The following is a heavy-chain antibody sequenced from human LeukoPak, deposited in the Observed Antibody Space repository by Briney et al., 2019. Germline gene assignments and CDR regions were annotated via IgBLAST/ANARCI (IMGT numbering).Heavy chain of an antibody. D-gene: IGHD3-22*01. CDR1: GGSISSYY. CDR3: ARLGYYYDSSGPPRYWFDP. Sequence: TSETLSLTCTVSGGSISSYYWSWIRQPPGKGLEWIGYIYYSGSTNYNPSLKSRVTISVDTSKNQFSLKLSSVTAADTAVYYCARLGYYYDSSGPPRYWFDPWGQGTLVTVSS. CDR2: IYYSGST. J-gene: IGHJ5*02. V-gene: IGHV4-59*08.